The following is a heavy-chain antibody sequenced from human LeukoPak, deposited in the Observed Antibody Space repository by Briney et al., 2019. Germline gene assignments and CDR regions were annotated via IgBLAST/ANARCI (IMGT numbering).Heavy chain of an antibody. CDR2: ISYDGSNK. CDR1: GFTFSSYG. Sequence: GGSLRLSCAASGFTFSSYGMHWVRQAPGKGLEWVAVISYDGSNKYYADSVKGRFTISRDNSKNTLYLQMNSLRAEDTAVYYCARVRWYGVPGDYWGRGTLVTVSS. V-gene: IGHV3-30*03. CDR3: ARVRWYGVPGDY. J-gene: IGHJ4*02. D-gene: IGHD6-13*01.